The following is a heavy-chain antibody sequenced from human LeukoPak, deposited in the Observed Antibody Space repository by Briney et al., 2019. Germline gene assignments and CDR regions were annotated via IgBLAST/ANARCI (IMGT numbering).Heavy chain of an antibody. V-gene: IGHV4-34*01. CDR1: GGSFSGYY. D-gene: IGHD3-16*01. J-gene: IGHJ3*02. Sequence: PSETLSLTCAVYGGSFSGYYWSWIRQPPGKGLEWIGEINHSGSTNYNPSLKSRVTISVDTSKNQLSLKLSSVTAADTAVYYCARKFVWGSYRDSFDAFDIWGQGTMVTVSS. CDR2: INHSGST. CDR3: ARKFVWGSYRDSFDAFDI.